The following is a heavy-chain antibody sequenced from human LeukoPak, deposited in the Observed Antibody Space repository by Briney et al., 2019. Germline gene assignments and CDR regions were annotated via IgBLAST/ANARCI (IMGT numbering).Heavy chain of an antibody. CDR1: GFTFSGSA. D-gene: IGHD1-7*01. J-gene: IGHJ4*02. Sequence: GGSPRLSCAASGFTFSGSAMHWVRQASGKGLEWVGRIRSKANSYATAYAASVKGRFTISRDDSKNTAYLQMNSLKTEDTAVYYCTRPGSGNSLGGDYWGQGTLVTVSS. V-gene: IGHV3-73*01. CDR2: IRSKANSYAT. CDR3: TRPGSGNSLGGDY.